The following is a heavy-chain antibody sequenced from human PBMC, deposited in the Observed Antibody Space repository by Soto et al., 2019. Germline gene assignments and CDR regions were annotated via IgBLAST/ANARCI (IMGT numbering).Heavy chain of an antibody. Sequence: PGGSLRLSCAASGFTFSSYAMHWVRQAPGKGLEWVAVISYDGSNKYYADSVKGRFTISRDNSKNTLYLQMNSLRAEDTAVYYCARGPPLKWELPAAYWGQGTLVTVS. CDR1: GFTFSSYA. D-gene: IGHD1-26*01. V-gene: IGHV3-30-3*01. CDR2: ISYDGSNK. J-gene: IGHJ4*02. CDR3: ARGPPLKWELPAAY.